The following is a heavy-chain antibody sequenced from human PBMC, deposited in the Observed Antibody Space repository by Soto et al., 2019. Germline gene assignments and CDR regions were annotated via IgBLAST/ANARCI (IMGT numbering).Heavy chain of an antibody. J-gene: IGHJ5*02. CDR2: ISGSGGST. Sequence: GGSLRLSCAASGFTFSSYAMSWVRQAPGKGLEWVSAISGSGGSTYYADSVKGRFTISRDNSKNTLYLQMNSLRAEDTAVYYCAKDVVPGDIVVVPAAIPWFDPWGQGTLVTVSS. CDR1: GFTFSSYA. CDR3: AKDVVPGDIVVVPAAIPWFDP. D-gene: IGHD2-2*01. V-gene: IGHV3-23*01.